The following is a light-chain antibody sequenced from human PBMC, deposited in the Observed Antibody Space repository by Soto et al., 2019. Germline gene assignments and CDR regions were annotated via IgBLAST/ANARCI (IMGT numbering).Light chain of an antibody. V-gene: IGKV3-20*01. CDR2: GAS. CDR3: QQYGGSPRIT. J-gene: IGKJ5*01. Sequence: ELVLTQSPATLSLSPGERATLSCRASQSTDSLLAWYQQRPGQPPRLLIYGASNRATGIPDRFSGSGSGTDFTLIINRLEPEDVAIYYCQQYGGSPRITFGQGTRLEIK. CDR1: QSTDSL.